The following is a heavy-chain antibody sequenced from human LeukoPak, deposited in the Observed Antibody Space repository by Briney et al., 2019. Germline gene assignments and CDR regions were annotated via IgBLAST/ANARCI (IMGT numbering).Heavy chain of an antibody. V-gene: IGHV1-8*02. CDR1: GYTFTSYA. D-gene: IGHD6-13*01. J-gene: IGHJ4*02. Sequence: ASVKVSCKASGYTFTSYAMHWVRQAPGQRLEWMGWMNPNSGNTGCAQKFQGRVTMTRDTSISTAYMELTSLTSEDTAVYYCARRLAAAGYLPDFWGPGTLVTVSS. CDR3: ARRLAAAGYLPDF. CDR2: MNPNSGNT.